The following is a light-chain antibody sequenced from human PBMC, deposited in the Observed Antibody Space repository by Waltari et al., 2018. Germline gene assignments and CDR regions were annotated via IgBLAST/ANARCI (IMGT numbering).Light chain of an antibody. CDR3: QQYDSEIT. Sequence: DIQMTQSPSTLSASVGDRVTITCRASQIIIRYLAWYQQKPGRAPKRLIYKASRLESGVPSRFSGSGSGTEFTLTISSLEPDDFATYFCQQYDSEITFGQGTRLEIK. V-gene: IGKV1-5*03. CDR2: KAS. J-gene: IGKJ5*01. CDR1: QIIIRY.